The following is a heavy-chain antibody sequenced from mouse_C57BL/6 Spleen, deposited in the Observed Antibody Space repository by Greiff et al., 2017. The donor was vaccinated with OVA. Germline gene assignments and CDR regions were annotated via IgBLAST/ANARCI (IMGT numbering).Heavy chain of an antibody. CDR2: IDPSDSYT. D-gene: IGHD1-1*01. J-gene: IGHJ2*01. V-gene: IGHV1-59*01. CDR1: GYTFTSYW. CDR3: ARGITTVVPPY. Sequence: VKLQQPGAELVRPGTSVKLSCKASGYTFTSYWMHWVKQRPGQGLEWIGVIDPSDSYTNYNQKFKGKATLTVDTSSSTAYMQLSSLTSEDSAVYYCARGITTVVPPYWGQGTTLTVSS.